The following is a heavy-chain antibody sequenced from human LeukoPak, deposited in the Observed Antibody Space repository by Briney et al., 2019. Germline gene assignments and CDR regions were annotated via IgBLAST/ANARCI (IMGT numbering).Heavy chain of an antibody. Sequence: SETLSLTCTVSGGSIRSYYWSWIRQPPGKGLEWIGYIYYSGSTNYNPSLKSRVTISVDTSKNQFSLKLSSVTAADTAVYYCARGHSYGYTDYFDCWGQGTLVTVSS. CDR3: ARGHSYGYTDYFDC. V-gene: IGHV4-59*01. J-gene: IGHJ4*02. D-gene: IGHD5-18*01. CDR2: IYYSGST. CDR1: GGSIRSYY.